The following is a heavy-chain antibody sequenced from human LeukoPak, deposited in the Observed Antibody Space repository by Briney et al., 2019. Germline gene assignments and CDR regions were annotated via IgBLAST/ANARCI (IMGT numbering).Heavy chain of an antibody. J-gene: IGHJ4*02. Sequence: VGSLRLSCAASGFTFSSYAVSWVRQAPGKGLEWVSAISGSGGSTYYAVSVKGRFTISRDNSKNTLYLQMNSLRAEDTAVYYCAKSRRIVVVPAAIDYWGQGTLVTVSS. CDR2: ISGSGGST. CDR1: GFTFSSYA. CDR3: AKSRRIVVVPAAIDY. D-gene: IGHD2-2*01. V-gene: IGHV3-23*01.